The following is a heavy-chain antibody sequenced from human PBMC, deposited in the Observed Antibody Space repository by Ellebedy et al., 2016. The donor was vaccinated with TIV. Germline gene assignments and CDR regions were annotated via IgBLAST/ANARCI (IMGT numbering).Heavy chain of an antibody. Sequence: GGSLRLSCAASGFSFRSYWMSWVRQAPGKGLEWVANIYQDGSDEYYVDSVKGRFTISRDNDNKALFLQMNSLGVEEPAVYYGARRGSYGDYAVQINSWFDRWGRGTLVTVSS. V-gene: IGHV3-7*01. CDR3: ARRGSYGDYAVQINSWFDR. CDR1: GFSFRSYW. D-gene: IGHD4-17*01. J-gene: IGHJ5*02. CDR2: IYQDGSDE.